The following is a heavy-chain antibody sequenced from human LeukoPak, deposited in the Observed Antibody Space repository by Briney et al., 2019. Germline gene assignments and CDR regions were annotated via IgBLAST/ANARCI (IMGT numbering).Heavy chain of an antibody. CDR2: ICYSGTT. J-gene: IGHJ4*02. Sequence: PSETLSLTCTVSGGSISSSSYYWGWIRQPPGKGLEWIGSICYSGTTYYNPSLKSRLTISVDTSKNQFSLNLSSVTAADTAVYYCARHYYDFWSGYYVGWGQGTLVTVSS. V-gene: IGHV4-39*01. D-gene: IGHD3-3*01. CDR1: GGSISSSSYY. CDR3: ARHYYDFWSGYYVG.